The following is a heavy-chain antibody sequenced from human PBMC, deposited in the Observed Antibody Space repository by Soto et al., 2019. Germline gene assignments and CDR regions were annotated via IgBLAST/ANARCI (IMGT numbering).Heavy chain of an antibody. D-gene: IGHD2-15*01. CDR1: GFTFSSYA. Sequence: EVQLLESGGGLVQPGGSLRLSCAASGFTFSSYAMSWVRQAPGKGLEWVSAISGSGGSTYYPDSVKRRLTISRDNSKNTRYLQMNSRRAEATAVYDCAKAPLYCSGGSCYRIYYYYGMDVWGQGTTVTVSS. CDR2: ISGSGGST. J-gene: IGHJ6*02. CDR3: AKAPLYCSGGSCYRIYYYYGMDV. V-gene: IGHV3-23*01.